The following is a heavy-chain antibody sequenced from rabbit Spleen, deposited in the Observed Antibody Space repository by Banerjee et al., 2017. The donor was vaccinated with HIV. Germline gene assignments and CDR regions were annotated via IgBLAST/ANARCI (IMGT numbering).Heavy chain of an antibody. J-gene: IGHJ4*01. CDR2: IYAGSSVSN. CDR3: ARDLDGVIGWNFGW. CDR1: GIDFTKYY. V-gene: IGHV1S40*01. D-gene: IGHD4-1*01. Sequence: QSLEESGGDLVKPGASLTLSCKASGIDFTKYYITWVRQAPGKGLEWIACIYAGSSVSNVYASWAKGRFTISKTSSTTVTLQMTSLTAADTATYFCARDLDGVIGWNFGWWGPGTLVTVS.